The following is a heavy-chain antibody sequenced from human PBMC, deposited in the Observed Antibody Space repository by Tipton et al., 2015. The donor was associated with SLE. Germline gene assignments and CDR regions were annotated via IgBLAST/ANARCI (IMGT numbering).Heavy chain of an antibody. D-gene: IGHD3-22*01. CDR3: ARDLSSRLIIVVAAAFDI. V-gene: IGHV4-39*06. J-gene: IGHJ3*02. Sequence: GLVKPSETLSLTCTLSGDSSTANKYYWGWIRQPPGKGLEWIGSLHYSGATYYNPSLNSRVTMSVDTSKNQFTLQLSSVTAADTAVYYCARDLSSRLIIVVAAAFDIWGQGTTVIVSS. CDR2: LHYSGAT. CDR1: GDSSTANKYY.